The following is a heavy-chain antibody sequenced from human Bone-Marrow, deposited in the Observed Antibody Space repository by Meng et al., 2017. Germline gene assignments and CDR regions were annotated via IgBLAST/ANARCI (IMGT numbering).Heavy chain of an antibody. Sequence: ASVKVSCKASGYTFTSYGISWVRQAPGQGLEWMGWISAYNGNTNYAQKLQGRVTMTTDTSTSTAYMELRSLRSDDTAVYYCARVVPIAAAGWDTYYFDYWGRGTLVTVSS. CDR1: GYTFTSYG. D-gene: IGHD6-13*01. CDR2: ISAYNGNT. V-gene: IGHV1-18*01. CDR3: ARVVPIAAAGWDTYYFDY. J-gene: IGHJ4*02.